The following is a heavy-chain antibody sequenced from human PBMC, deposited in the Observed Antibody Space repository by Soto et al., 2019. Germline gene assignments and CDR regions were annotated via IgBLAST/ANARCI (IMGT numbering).Heavy chain of an antibody. CDR2: MNPDSGHA. D-gene: IGHD2-15*01. CDR3: ARRPHCSGGICYYGLDN. Sequence: ASVKVSCKASGYTCTNSDINWVRQAPGQGLEWMGWMNPDSGHAAYAQKFQGRVTLTTSTSTSTVYMEMRSLGSEDTAVYYCARRPHCSGGICYYGLDNWGQGTRVTVSS. V-gene: IGHV1-8*01. J-gene: IGHJ4*02. CDR1: GYTCTNSD.